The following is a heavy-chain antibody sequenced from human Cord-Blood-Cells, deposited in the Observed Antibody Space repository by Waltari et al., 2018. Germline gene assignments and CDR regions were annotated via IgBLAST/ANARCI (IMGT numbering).Heavy chain of an antibody. J-gene: IGHJ2*01. CDR1: GFSLSTSGVG. D-gene: IGHD2-2*01. Sequence: QITLKESGPTLVKPTQTLTLTCTFSGFSLSTSGVGVGWIRQPPGKALEWLALIYWNDDKRYTPSLKSRLTITNDTSKNQVVLTMTNMDPVDTATYYCAHRRPGDTEDCSSTSCYLWYFDLWGRGTLVTVSS. V-gene: IGHV2-5*01. CDR3: AHRRPGDTEDCSSTSCYLWYFDL. CDR2: IYWNDDK.